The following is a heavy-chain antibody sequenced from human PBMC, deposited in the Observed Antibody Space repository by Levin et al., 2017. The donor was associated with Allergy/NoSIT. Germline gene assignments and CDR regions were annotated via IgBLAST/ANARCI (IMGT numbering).Heavy chain of an antibody. J-gene: IGHJ6*02. CDR2: IVVGSGNT. V-gene: IGHV1-58*01. D-gene: IGHD6-19*01. CDR3: AAEGSSGWQPYYYYGMDV. CDR1: GFTFTSSA. Sequence: GASVKVSCKASGFTFTSSAVQWVRQARGQRLEWIGWIVVGSGNTNYAQKFQERVTITRDMSTSTAYMELSSLRSEDTAVYYCAAEGSSGWQPYYYYGMDVWGQGTTVTVSS.